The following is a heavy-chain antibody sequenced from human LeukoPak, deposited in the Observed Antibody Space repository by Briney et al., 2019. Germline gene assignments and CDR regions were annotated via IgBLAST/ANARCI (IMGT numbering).Heavy chain of an antibody. CDR1: GYTFTGYY. Sequence: ASVKVSCKASGYTFTGYYMHWVRQAPGQGLEWMGWINPNSGGTNYAQKFQGRVTMTRDTSISTAYMELSSLRSEDTAVYYCARDGGDGYKANWFDTWGQGTLVTVSS. CDR3: ARDGGDGYKANWFDT. D-gene: IGHD5-24*01. CDR2: INPNSGGT. J-gene: IGHJ5*02. V-gene: IGHV1-2*02.